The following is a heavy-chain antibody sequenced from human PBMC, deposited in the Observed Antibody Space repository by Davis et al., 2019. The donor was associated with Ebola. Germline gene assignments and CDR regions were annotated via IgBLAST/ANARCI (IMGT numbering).Heavy chain of an antibody. Sequence: ASVKVSCKASGYTFTGYYMHWVRQAPGKGLEWMGGFDPEDGETIYAQKFQGRVTMTEDTSTDTAYMELSSLRSEDTAVYYCATGGIVLVPALKAVPAYYYGMDVWGKGTTVTVSS. J-gene: IGHJ6*04. CDR3: ATGGIVLVPALKAVPAYYYGMDV. V-gene: IGHV1-24*01. CDR2: FDPEDGET. D-gene: IGHD2-2*01. CDR1: GYTFTGYY.